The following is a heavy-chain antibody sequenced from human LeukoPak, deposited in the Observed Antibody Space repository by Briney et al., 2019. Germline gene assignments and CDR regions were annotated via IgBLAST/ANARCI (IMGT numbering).Heavy chain of an antibody. Sequence: GGSLRLSCAASGFTFSSYSMNWVRQAPGKGLEWVSSISSSSSYIYYADSVKGRFTISRDNAKNSLYLQMNSLRAEDTAVYYCARERGWELVIDYWGQGTLVTVSS. J-gene: IGHJ4*02. D-gene: IGHD1-26*01. CDR3: ARERGWELVIDY. CDR1: GFTFSSYS. CDR2: ISSSSSYI. V-gene: IGHV3-21*01.